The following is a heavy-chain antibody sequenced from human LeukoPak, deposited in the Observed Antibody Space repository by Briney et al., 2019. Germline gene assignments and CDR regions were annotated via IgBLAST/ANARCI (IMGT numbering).Heavy chain of an antibody. D-gene: IGHD6-13*01. J-gene: IGHJ4*02. CDR3: ARDVMAAAGPFDY. CDR1: GGTLSSYA. V-gene: IGHV1-69*04. Sequence: SVKVSCKASGGTLSSYAISWVRQAPGQGLEWMGRIIPILGIANYAQKFQGRVTITADKSTSTAYMELSSLRSEDTAVYYCARDVMAAAGPFDYWGQGTLVTVSS. CDR2: IIPILGIA.